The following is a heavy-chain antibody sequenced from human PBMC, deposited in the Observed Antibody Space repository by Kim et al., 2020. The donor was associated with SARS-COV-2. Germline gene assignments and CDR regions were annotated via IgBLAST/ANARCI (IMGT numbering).Heavy chain of an antibody. V-gene: IGHV4-59*09. D-gene: IGHD5-12*01. J-gene: IGHJ4*02. CDR3: ARGYSAYTYYFDY. Sequence: NHSLKTRVHVSVDPSRHQFALKLSSVTAADRAVYYCARGYSAYTYYFDYWGQGTLVTVSS.